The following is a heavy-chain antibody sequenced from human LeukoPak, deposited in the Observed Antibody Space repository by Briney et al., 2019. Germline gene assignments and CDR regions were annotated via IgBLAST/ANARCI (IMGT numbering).Heavy chain of an antibody. Sequence: ASVKVSCKASGYTFTSYDINWVRQAPGQGLEWMGIINPSGGSTSYAQKFQGRVTMTRDTSTSTVYMELSSLRSEDTAVYYCAREGAYCGGDCYSFPDFDYWGQGTLVTVSS. J-gene: IGHJ4*02. D-gene: IGHD2-21*02. CDR3: AREGAYCGGDCYSFPDFDY. CDR1: GYTFTSYD. CDR2: INPSGGST. V-gene: IGHV1-46*01.